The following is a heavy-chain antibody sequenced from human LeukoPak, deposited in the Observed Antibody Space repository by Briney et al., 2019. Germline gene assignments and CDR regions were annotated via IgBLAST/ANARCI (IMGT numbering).Heavy chain of an antibody. CDR2: ISSSGSTI. J-gene: IGHJ6*04. Sequence: GGSLRLSCPASGFTFSSYELNWVGQAPGKGLEWVSYISSSGSTIYYADSVKGRFTISRDNAKNSLYLQMNSLRAEDTAVYYCAELGITMIGGVWGKGTTVTISS. D-gene: IGHD3-10*02. CDR3: AELGITMIGGV. V-gene: IGHV3-48*03. CDR1: GFTFSSYE.